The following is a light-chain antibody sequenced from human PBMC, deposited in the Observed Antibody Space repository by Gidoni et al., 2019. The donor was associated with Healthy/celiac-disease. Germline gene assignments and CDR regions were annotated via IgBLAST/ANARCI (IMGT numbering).Light chain of an antibody. CDR3: QQYGSSPKT. Sequence: VLTQSPGTLSLSPGEGATLSCRASQSVSSSYLAWYQQKPGQAPRLLIYGASSRATGIPDRFSGSGSGTDFTLTISRLEPEDFAVYYCQQYGSSPKTFGQGTKLEIK. V-gene: IGKV3-20*01. CDR2: GAS. J-gene: IGKJ2*01. CDR1: QSVSSSY.